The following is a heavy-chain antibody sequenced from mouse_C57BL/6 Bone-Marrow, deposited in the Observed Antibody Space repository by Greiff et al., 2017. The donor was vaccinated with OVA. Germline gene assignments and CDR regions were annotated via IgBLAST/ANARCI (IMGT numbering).Heavy chain of an antibody. J-gene: IGHJ1*03. V-gene: IGHV2-2*01. Sequence: QVQLKQSGPGLVQPSQSLSITCTVSGFSFTSYGVHWVRQSPGKGLEWLGVIWSGGSTDYNAAFISRLSISKDNSKSQVFFKMNSRQADDTAIYYCARKGLTGPYWYFDVWGTGTTVTVSS. CDR1: GFSFTSYG. D-gene: IGHD4-1*01. CDR3: ARKGLTGPYWYFDV. CDR2: IWSGGST.